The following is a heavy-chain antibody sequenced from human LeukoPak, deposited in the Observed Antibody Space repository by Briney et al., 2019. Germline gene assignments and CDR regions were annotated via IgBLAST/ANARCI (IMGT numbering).Heavy chain of an antibody. V-gene: IGHV3-33*01. D-gene: IGHD3-22*01. J-gene: IGHJ4*02. CDR3: ARITGNYYEIDY. CDR1: GFTFRSHG. CDR2: IWYDGSKG. Sequence: PGRSLRLSCAASGFTFRSHGMHWVRQAPGKGLEWAAVIWYDGSKGYYADSVKGRFTVSRDNSKNTLYLQMNSLRADDTAVYYCARITGNYYEIDYWGQGTLVTVSS.